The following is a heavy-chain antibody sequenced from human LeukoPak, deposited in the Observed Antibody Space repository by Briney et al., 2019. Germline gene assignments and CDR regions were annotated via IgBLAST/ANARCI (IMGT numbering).Heavy chain of an antibody. V-gene: IGHV1-2*02. D-gene: IGHD3-10*01. CDR1: GYTFTGYY. CDR3: TKASLAFGTKYFDH. J-gene: IGHJ5*02. CDR2: MNPKSGNT. Sequence: RASVSVSCRSSGYTFTGYYLHWVRQAPGQGLEWMGWMNPKSGNTVYGQKFQGRVTMTRVTSITTAYMELRSLRSDDTAVYYCTKASLAFGTKYFDHWGQGTLVTVSS.